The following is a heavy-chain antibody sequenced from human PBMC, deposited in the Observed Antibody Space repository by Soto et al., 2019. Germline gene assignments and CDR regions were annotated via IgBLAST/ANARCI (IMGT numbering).Heavy chain of an antibody. D-gene: IGHD4-17*01. V-gene: IGHV3-30-3*01. CDR1: GFTFSSYA. CDR3: ARAPGYYGDYYFDY. Sequence: GGSLRLSCAASGFTFSSYAMHWVRQAPGKGLEWVAVISYVGSNKYYADSVKGRFTISRDNSKNTLYLQMNSLRAEDTAVYYCARAPGYYGDYYFDYWGQGTLVTVSS. J-gene: IGHJ4*02. CDR2: ISYVGSNK.